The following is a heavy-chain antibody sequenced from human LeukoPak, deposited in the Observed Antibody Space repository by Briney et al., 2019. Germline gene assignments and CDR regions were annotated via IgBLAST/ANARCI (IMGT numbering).Heavy chain of an antibody. D-gene: IGHD6-19*01. CDR1: GFTVSTNY. CDR2: IYSGGST. CDR3: ARGVITVPGPLDY. V-gene: IGHV3-53*01. Sequence: GSLRLSCAASGFTVSTNYMSWVRQAPGKGLEWVSVIYSGGSTYYADSVQGRFTISRDNSQNTLYLQMNSLRAEDTARYYCARGVITVPGPLDYWGQGTLVTVSS. J-gene: IGHJ4*02.